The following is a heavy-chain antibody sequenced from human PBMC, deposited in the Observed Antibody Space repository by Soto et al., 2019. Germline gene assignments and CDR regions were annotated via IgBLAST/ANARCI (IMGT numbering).Heavy chain of an antibody. Sequence: SETLSLTCSVSGGSVSNKTYYWSWIRQPPGKGLEWIGYVYYSGTTNYNPSLKSRVTISVDLSKNQFSLRLSSVTTADTALYYCARTTAVPNTLRSRYFFDYWGQGTLVTVSS. V-gene: IGHV4-61*01. CDR1: GGSVSNKTYY. J-gene: IGHJ4*02. CDR3: ARTTAVPNTLRSRYFFDY. CDR2: VYYSGTT. D-gene: IGHD4-17*01.